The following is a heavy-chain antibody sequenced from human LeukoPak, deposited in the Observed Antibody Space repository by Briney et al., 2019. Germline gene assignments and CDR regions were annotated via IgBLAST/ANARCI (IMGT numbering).Heavy chain of an antibody. CDR1: GGSISSSGYY. J-gene: IGHJ3*02. V-gene: IGHV4-39*01. D-gene: IGHD3-3*01. CDR2: IFYSGST. CDR3: FSYYDFWSGYSNPDDAFDI. Sequence: SETLSLTCTVSGGSISSSGYYWGWIRQPPGKGLEWIGSIFYSGSTYYNPSLKSRVTISVDTSKNQFSLKLSSVTAADTAVYYCFSYYDFWSGYSNPDDAFDIWGQGTKVTVSS.